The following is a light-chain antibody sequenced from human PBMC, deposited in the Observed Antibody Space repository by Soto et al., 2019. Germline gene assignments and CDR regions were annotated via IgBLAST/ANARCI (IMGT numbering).Light chain of an antibody. CDR1: QSISSS. CDR3: QQSYSTPRT. V-gene: IGKV1-39*01. Sequence: DIQMTQSPSSLSASVGDRVTITCRASQSISSSFNWYQQKPGKAPKLLIYAASSLQSGVPSRFSGSGSGTDFTLTISSLQPEDFATYYCQQSYSTPRTFGQGTKVDIK. CDR2: AAS. J-gene: IGKJ1*01.